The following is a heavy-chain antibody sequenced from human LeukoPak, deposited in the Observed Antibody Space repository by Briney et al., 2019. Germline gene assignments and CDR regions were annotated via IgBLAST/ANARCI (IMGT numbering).Heavy chain of an antibody. CDR3: ARAHYDYYYYYGMDV. J-gene: IGHJ6*02. D-gene: IGHD4-17*01. V-gene: IGHV4-34*01. Sequence: SETLSVTCAVYGGSFSGYYWSWIRQPPGKGLEWIGEINHSGSTNYNPSLKSRVTISVDTSKNQFSLKLSSVTAADTAVYYCARAHYDYYYYYGMDVWGQGTTVTVSS. CDR1: GGSFSGYY. CDR2: INHSGST.